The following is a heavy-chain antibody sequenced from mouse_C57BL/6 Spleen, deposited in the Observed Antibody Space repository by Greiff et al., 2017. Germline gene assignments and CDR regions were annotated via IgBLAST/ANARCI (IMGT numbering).Heavy chain of an antibody. D-gene: IGHD1-1*01. CDR2: IDPSDSYT. CDR1: GYTFTSYW. J-gene: IGHJ1*03. CDR3: ARRAPTDTWYFDV. Sequence: QVQLQQPGAELVKPGASVKLSCKASGYTFTSYWMQWVKQRPGQGLEWIGEIDPSDSYTNYNQKFKGKATLTVDTSSSTAYMQLSSLTSEDSAVYYCARRAPTDTWYFDVWGTGTTVTVSS. V-gene: IGHV1-50*01.